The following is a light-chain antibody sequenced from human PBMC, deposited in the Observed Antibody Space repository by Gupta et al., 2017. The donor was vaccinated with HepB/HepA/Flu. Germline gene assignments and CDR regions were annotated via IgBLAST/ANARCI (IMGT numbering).Light chain of an antibody. CDR3: QQENNCPRP. V-gene: IGKV3-15*01. CDR1: QSVSSN. J-gene: IGKJ1*01. Sequence: EIVMTQAPASLSVSPGERATLSCRASQSVSSNLAWYQQKPGQAPRLLIYGASTRANGIPARFSGSGSGTEFTLTVSSRQSEDFAVYYCQQENNCPRPFGQGTKVEIK. CDR2: GAS.